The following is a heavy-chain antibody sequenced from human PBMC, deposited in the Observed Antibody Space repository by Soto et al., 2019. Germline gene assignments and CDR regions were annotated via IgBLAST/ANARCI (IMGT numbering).Heavy chain of an antibody. J-gene: IGHJ6*03. CDR1: GGSISSSSYY. D-gene: IGHD1-20*01. CDR3: ARRGSITGTTGYYYYYYMDV. Sequence: SETLSLTCTVSGGSISSSSYYWGWIRQPPGKGLEWIGSIYYSGSTYYNPSLKSRVTISVDTSKNQFSLKLSSVTAADTAVYYCARRGSITGTTGYYYYYYMDVWGKGTTVTVSS. CDR2: IYYSGST. V-gene: IGHV4-39*01.